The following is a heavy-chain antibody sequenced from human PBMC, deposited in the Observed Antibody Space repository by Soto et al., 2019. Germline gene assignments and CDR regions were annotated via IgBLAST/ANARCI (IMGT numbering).Heavy chain of an antibody. J-gene: IGHJ6*02. CDR1: GADINTYS. CDR2: IYTSASI. CDR3: ARDREAGYNFYYGMDV. V-gene: IGHV4-4*07. D-gene: IGHD6-19*01. Sequence: SETLSLTCSVSGADINTYSWTWIRQPAGKGLEWIGRIYTSASINYNPSLRGRVTLSVDTSTNQVSLKLASVTAADTAVYYCARDREAGYNFYYGMDVWGQGTTVTVSS.